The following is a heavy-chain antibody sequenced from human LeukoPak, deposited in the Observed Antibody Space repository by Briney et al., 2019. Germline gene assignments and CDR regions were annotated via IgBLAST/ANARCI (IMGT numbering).Heavy chain of an antibody. CDR2: IKKDGSEK. J-gene: IGHJ4*02. D-gene: IGHD3-10*01. CDR1: GFTFNNYW. CDR3: AKDNRRFGELIDY. Sequence: GGSLRLSCAASGFTFNNYWMTWVRQAPGKGLEWVADIKKDGSEKNQADSVKGRFTIPRDNAKNSLYLQMNSLRAEDTAVYYCAKDNRRFGELIDYWGQGTLVTVSS. V-gene: IGHV3-7*01.